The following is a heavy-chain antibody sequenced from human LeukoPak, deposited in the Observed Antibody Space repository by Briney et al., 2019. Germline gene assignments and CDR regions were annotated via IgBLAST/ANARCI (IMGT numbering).Heavy chain of an antibody. V-gene: IGHV1-2*02. CDR1: GDTFTGYC. J-gene: IGHJ4*02. Sequence: ASVKVSCKASGDTFTGYCMHWVRQAPGQGLEWMGWINPNSGGTNYAQKFQGRVTMTRDTSVSTAYMEVSRLRSDDTAVYYCARVRGDVAVTAMYYWGQGTLVTVSS. CDR2: INPNSGGT. D-gene: IGHD2-21*02. CDR3: ARVRGDVAVTAMYY.